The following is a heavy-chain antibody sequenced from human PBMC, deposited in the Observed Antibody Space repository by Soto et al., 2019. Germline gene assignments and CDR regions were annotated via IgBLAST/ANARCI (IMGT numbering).Heavy chain of an antibody. V-gene: IGHV1-18*01. Sequence: ASVKVSCKASGYTFTIYGIIWVRQAPGQGLEWMGWISAYNGNTNYAQKLQGRVTMTTDTSTSTAYMELRSLRSDDTAVYYCAGDVNAYYYDSSGYPSNWFDPWGQGTLVTVSS. CDR1: GYTFTIYG. CDR3: AGDVNAYYYDSSGYPSNWFDP. CDR2: ISAYNGNT. J-gene: IGHJ5*02. D-gene: IGHD3-22*01.